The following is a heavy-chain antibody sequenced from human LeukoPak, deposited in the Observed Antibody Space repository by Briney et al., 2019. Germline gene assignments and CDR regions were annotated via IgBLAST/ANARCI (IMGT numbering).Heavy chain of an antibody. Sequence: SDTLSLTCGVYGGPFSVYYWSWIRQPPGKGLEGFGEINHSRSTNYNPSLNGRVTISVDTSKNQFSLTLSSVTAADTAVYYCARGSHIVVVTAFYYWGQGTLITVSS. CDR2: INHSRST. J-gene: IGHJ4*02. CDR1: GGPFSVYY. V-gene: IGHV4-34*01. CDR3: ARGSHIVVVTAFYY. D-gene: IGHD2-21*02.